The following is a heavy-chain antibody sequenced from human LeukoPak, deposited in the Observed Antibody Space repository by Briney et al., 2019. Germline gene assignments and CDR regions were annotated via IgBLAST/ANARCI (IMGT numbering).Heavy chain of an antibody. CDR2: IFYSGST. CDR3: ASVDTADV. CDR1: GGSISTSNYY. J-gene: IGHJ6*04. Sequence: SETLSLTCTVSGGSISTSNYYWGWIRQPPGKGLEWIGNIFYSGSTYYSPSLRSRVTISLDTSRNQFSLKLNSVTAADTAVYYCASVDTADVWGKGTTVTVSS. D-gene: IGHD5-18*01. V-gene: IGHV4-39*07.